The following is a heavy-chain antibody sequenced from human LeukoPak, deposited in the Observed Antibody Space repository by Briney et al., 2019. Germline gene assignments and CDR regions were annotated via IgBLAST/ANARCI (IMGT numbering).Heavy chain of an antibody. CDR3: ARDRVVVVAATPSYYYYYYMDV. CDR1: GGSFSGYY. J-gene: IGHJ6*03. CDR2: INHSGST. V-gene: IGHV4-34*01. Sequence: SETLSLTCAVYGGSFSGYYWSWIRQPPGKGLEWIGEINHSGSTNYNPSLKSRVTISVDTSKNQFSLKLSSVTAADTAVYYCARDRVVVVAATPSYYYYYYMDVWGKGTTVTISS. D-gene: IGHD2-15*01.